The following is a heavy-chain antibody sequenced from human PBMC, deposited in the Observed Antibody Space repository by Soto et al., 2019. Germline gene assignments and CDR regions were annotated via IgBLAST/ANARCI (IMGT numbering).Heavy chain of an antibody. CDR1: GFTFSSYW. CDR3: ARGPRAPPPHDYGMDV. V-gene: IGHV3-7*03. J-gene: IGHJ6*02. Sequence: PGGSLRLSCAASGFTFSSYWMSWVRQAPGKGLEWVANIKQDGSEKYYVDSVKGRFTISRDNAKNSLYLQMNSLRAEDTAVYYCARGPRAPPPHDYGMDVWGQGTTVTVSS. CDR2: IKQDGSEK.